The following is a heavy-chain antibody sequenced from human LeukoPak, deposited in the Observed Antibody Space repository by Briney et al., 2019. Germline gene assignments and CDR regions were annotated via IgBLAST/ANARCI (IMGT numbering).Heavy chain of an antibody. J-gene: IGHJ4*02. CDR2: ISSSGSTI. Sequence: GGSLRLSCAASGFTFSDYYMSWIRQAPGKGLEWVSYISSSGSTIYYADSVKGRFTISRDNAKNSLYLQMNSLRAEDTAVYYCARDRYDFWSGYHKEHRGYFDYWGQGTLVTVSS. V-gene: IGHV3-11*04. D-gene: IGHD3-3*01. CDR1: GFTFSDYY. CDR3: ARDRYDFWSGYHKEHRGYFDY.